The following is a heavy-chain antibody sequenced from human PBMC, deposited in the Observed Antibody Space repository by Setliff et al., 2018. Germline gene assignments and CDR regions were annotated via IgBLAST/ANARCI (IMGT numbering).Heavy chain of an antibody. J-gene: IGHJ3*02. CDR2: IKQDGSTK. CDR3: VRDDADNYDVFDN. V-gene: IGHV3-7*01. CDR1: GFSFSRHW. Sequence: PGGSLRLSCVVSGFSFSRHWMSWVRQAPGKGLEWVADIKQDGSTKYYLDSVKGRFTISRDNAKRSLYLQMNGLRADDTGVYYCVRDDADNYDVFDNWGRGTLVTVSS. D-gene: IGHD3-22*01.